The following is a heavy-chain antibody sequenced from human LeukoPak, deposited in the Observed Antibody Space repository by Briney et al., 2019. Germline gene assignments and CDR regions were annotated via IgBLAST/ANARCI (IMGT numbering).Heavy chain of an antibody. V-gene: IGHV3-43*01. J-gene: IGHJ5*02. CDR3: IRDFRSADL. CDR1: GFNFDRYT. CDR2: AGWAGGTT. Sequence: GGSLRLSCATSGFNFDRYTIHWVRQAPGKGLEWVSLAGWAGGTTFYSDSVRGRFTISRDNAKNTVYLEMNSLSVEDTATYYCIRDFRSADLWGQGTLVTVTS.